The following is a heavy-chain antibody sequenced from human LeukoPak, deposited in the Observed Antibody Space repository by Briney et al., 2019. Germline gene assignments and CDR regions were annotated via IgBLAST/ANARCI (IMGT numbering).Heavy chain of an antibody. CDR3: ARDQAVGATTVDY. CDR2: ISSSSSTI. D-gene: IGHD1-26*01. J-gene: IGHJ4*02. CDR1: GFTFSSYS. Sequence: GGSLRLSCAASGFTFSSYSMNWVRQAPGKGLEWVPYISSSSSTIYYADSVKGRFTISRDNAKNSLYLQMNSLRAEDTAVYYCARDQAVGATTVDYWGQGTLVTVSS. V-gene: IGHV3-48*01.